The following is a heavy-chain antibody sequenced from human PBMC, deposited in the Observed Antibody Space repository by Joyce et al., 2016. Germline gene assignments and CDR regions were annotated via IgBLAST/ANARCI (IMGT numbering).Heavy chain of an antibody. V-gene: IGHV3-21*02. D-gene: IGHD2-15*01. CDR3: VRGRRSGGPYYFDY. J-gene: IGHJ4*02. CDR2: ISSSGRRI. Sequence: EVQLAESGGGLVKPGGSLRFSCAASGFTFTSYAKNWVRQGPGKGLEFVASISSSGRRIYYADSVKGRITISRDSAKGYHQMNSLIAEDTAVYYCVRGRRSGGPYYFDYWGQGTLVTVSS. CDR1: GFTFTSYA.